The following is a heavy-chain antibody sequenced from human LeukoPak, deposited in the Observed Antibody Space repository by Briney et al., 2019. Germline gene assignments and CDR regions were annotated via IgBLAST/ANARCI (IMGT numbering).Heavy chain of an antibody. V-gene: IGHV3-21*06. D-gene: IGHD3-9*01. CDR3: ARGHYDILTGNYKWTPDY. CDR1: GFSFRIYA. Sequence: PGGSLRLSCAASGFSFRIYAMNWVRQAPGRGLEWVSSIHSGGSDIYYADSVKGRFTVSRDNAKNSLFLQMNSLRAEDTALYYCARGHYDILTGNYKWTPDYWGQGTLVTVSS. J-gene: IGHJ4*02. CDR2: IHSGGSDI.